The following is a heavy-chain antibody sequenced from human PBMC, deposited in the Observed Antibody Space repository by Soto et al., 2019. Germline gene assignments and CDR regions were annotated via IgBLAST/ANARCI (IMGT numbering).Heavy chain of an antibody. D-gene: IGHD3-16*01. V-gene: IGHV3-21*06. CDR2: ISSSSAYI. CDR1: GFTFGSFT. Sequence: EVHLVEAGGGLVKPGESLTLSCAASGFTFGSFTLNWVRQAPGKGLEWVSPISSSSAYIYYAESVKGRFTISRDNARSTLYLQMNSLRLDDTAVYFCARDGLTFGGDWGQGTLVAVSS. CDR3: ARDGLTFGGD. J-gene: IGHJ4*02.